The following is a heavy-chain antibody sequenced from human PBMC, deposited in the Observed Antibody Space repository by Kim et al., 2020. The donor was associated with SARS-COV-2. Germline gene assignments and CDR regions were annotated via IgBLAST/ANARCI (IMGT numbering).Heavy chain of an antibody. CDR2: IYYSGST. J-gene: IGHJ3*02. D-gene: IGHD3-10*01. CDR3: ARHYAMVRGVIGAFDI. Sequence: SETLSLTCTVSGGSISSSSYYWGCIRQPPGKGLECIGRIYYSGSTYSNPSLKSRVTISVDTSKNQFSLKLSSVTAADTSVYYCARHYAMVRGVIGAFDIWGQGTMGTVS. CDR1: GGSISSSSYY. V-gene: IGHV4-39*01.